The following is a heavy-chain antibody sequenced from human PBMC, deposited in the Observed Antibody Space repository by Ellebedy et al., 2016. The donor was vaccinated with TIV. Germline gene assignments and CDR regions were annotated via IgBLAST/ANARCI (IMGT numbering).Heavy chain of an antibody. CDR1: GYSFLSYD. V-gene: IGHV1-8*01. CDR3: ARGVPAASTSFDY. D-gene: IGHD5/OR15-5a*01. J-gene: IGHJ4*02. Sequence: AASVKVSCKTSGYSFLSYDIIWVRQAPGQGLEWVGRMNPNTGKTNYAQKFQTRITMTRDTSVSTAYLELSSLMSEDTAMYYCARGVPAASTSFDYWGQGALVTGSS. CDR2: MNPNTGKT.